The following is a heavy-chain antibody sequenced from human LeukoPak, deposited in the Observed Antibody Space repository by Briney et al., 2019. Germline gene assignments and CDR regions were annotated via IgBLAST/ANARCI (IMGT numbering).Heavy chain of an antibody. J-gene: IGHJ5*02. CDR3: ARQPYSSSWNWFDP. D-gene: IGHD6-13*01. CDR1: GFTVSSNY. CDR2: IYSGGST. V-gene: IGHV3-66*04. Sequence: PGGSLRLSCAASGFTVSSNYMSWVRQAPGKGLEWGSVIYSGGSTYYADSVKGRFTISRDNSKNTLYLQMNSLRAEDTAVYYCARQPYSSSWNWFDPWGQGTLVTVSS.